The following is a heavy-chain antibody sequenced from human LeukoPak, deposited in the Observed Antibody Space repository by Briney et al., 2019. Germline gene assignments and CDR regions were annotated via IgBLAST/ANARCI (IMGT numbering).Heavy chain of an antibody. D-gene: IGHD2-2*01. Sequence: GGSLRLSCAASGLTFSSAVMAWVRQCPGKGLEWVSAISGSGGSTYYADSVKGRFTISRDNSKNTLYLQMNSLRAEDTAVYYCAKDPVSVVPAAPAPSIDYWGQGTLVTVSS. J-gene: IGHJ4*02. CDR1: GLTFSSAV. V-gene: IGHV3-23*01. CDR2: ISGSGGST. CDR3: AKDPVSVVPAAPAPSIDY.